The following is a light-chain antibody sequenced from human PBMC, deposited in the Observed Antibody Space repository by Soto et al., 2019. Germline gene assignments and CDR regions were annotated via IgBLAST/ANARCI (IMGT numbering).Light chain of an antibody. J-gene: IGKJ5*01. CDR1: QSVSSD. V-gene: IGKV3-11*01. CDR3: QHRHNWPIT. Sequence: EILLTQSPATLSLSPGERATLSCRASQSVSSDLAWYQQKPGQAPRLLIYDASNRDTDIPARFGGSGSGTDVTLIISSLEPAELAIYYCQHRHNWPITFGPGTRLEI. CDR2: DAS.